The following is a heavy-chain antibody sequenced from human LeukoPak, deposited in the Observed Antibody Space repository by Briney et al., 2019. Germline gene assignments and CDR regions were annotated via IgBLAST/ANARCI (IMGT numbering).Heavy chain of an antibody. CDR1: RFTFNDYY. D-gene: IGHD5-18*01. CDR3: AEGYSYGYHPFDY. J-gene: IGHJ4*02. CDR2: IDPNSGGT. V-gene: IGHV1-2*02. Sequence: ASVKVSCKASRFTFNDYYIYWVRQAPGQGLEWMGWIDPNSGGTHYAQNFQGRVTVTRDASIYTVYMDLTSLRSDDTAVYYCAEGYSYGYHPFDYWGQGTLVTVSS.